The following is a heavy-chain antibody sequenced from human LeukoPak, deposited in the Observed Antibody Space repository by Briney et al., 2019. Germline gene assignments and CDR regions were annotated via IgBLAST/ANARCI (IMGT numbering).Heavy chain of an antibody. V-gene: IGHV3-33*06. CDR3: AKGHYGSGSYFDY. CDR2: IWYDGSNK. J-gene: IGHJ4*02. CDR1: GFTFGDYA. D-gene: IGHD3-10*01. Sequence: GGSLRLSCTTSGFTFGDYAMSWVRQAPGKGLEWVAVIWYDGSNKFYADSVKGRFTISRDNSKNTLYLQMNSLRAEDTAVYYCAKGHYGSGSYFDYWGQGTLVTVSS.